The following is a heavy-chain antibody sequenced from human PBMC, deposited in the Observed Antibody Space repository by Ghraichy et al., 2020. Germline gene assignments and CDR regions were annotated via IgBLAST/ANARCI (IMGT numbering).Heavy chain of an antibody. V-gene: IGHV3-33*01. D-gene: IGHD1-26*01. Sequence: GGSLRLSCAVSGFTLSTYVMHWARQAPGKGPEWVASIWDDGNNKYYADSVKGRFTISRDSSKNVLYLGMTSLRAEDTAVYYCARERPARETQWDWDFWGQGTLVTVSP. CDR1: GFTLSTYV. J-gene: IGHJ4*02. CDR2: IWDDGNNK. CDR3: ARERPARETQWDWDF.